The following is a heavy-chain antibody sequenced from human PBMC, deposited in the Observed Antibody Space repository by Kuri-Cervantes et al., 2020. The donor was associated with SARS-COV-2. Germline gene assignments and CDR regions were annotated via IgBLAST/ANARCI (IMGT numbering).Heavy chain of an antibody. J-gene: IGHJ1*01. Sequence: LSLTCAASGFIVSSSYMSWVRQAPGKGLEWVSIIYAGGGTYYADSVKGQFTISRDISKNTVFLQMNRLRPEDTAVYYCARSCTYAGCSEYFQHWGQGTLVTVSS. CDR1: GFIVSSSY. D-gene: IGHD2-8*01. CDR2: IYAGGGT. V-gene: IGHV3-66*02. CDR3: ARSCTYAGCSEYFQH.